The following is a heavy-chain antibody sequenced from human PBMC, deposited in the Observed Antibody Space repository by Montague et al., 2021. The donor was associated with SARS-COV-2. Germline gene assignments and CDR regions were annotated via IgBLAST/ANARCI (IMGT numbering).Heavy chain of an antibody. V-gene: IGHV4-39*01. CDR1: GGSISSSSYY. CDR3: ARQPTRGITIFGVVTDYGMDV. CDR2: VYYSGST. Sequence: SETLSLTCTVSGGSISSSSYYWGWIRQPPGKGLEWIGYVYYSGSTYYNPSLKSRVTISADTSKNQFPLKLSSVTAADTAVYYCARQPTRGITIFGVVTDYGMDVGGQGTTVTVSS. D-gene: IGHD3-3*01. J-gene: IGHJ6*02.